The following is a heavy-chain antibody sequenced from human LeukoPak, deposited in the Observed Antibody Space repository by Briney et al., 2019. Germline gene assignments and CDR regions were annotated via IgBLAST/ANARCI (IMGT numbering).Heavy chain of an antibody. CDR1: GFTVGTYG. CDR2: INFSSSTI. D-gene: IGHD3-16*01. CDR3: ARDSIITFGGVIIIGDYFDY. V-gene: IGHV3-48*02. Sequence: GGSLRLSCAPSGFTVGTYGMNWVGQAPGKGLEWVSYINFSSSTIYYADSVRGRFTISRDSAKNSLYLQMNSLRDEDTAVYYCARDSIITFGGVIIIGDYFDYWGQGTLVTVSS. J-gene: IGHJ4*02.